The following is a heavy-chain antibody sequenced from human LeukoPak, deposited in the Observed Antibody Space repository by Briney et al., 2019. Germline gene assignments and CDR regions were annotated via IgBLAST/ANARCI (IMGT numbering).Heavy chain of an antibody. J-gene: IGHJ4*02. CDR3: ARGQWLEDFDY. V-gene: IGHV3-23*01. Sequence: GGSLRLSCAASGFTFSSYAMSWVRQAPGKGLEWVSTISGSGGSTYYADSVKGRFTISRDNSKNTPYLQMNSLRAEDTAVYYCARGQWLEDFDYWGQGTLVTVSS. D-gene: IGHD5-12*01. CDR1: GFTFSSYA. CDR2: ISGSGGST.